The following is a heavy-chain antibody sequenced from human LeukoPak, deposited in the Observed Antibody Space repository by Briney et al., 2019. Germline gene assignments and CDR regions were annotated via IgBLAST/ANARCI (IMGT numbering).Heavy chain of an antibody. CDR2: IYYSGST. V-gene: IGHV4-30-4*01. Sequence: PSQTLSLTCTVSGGSISSGDYYWSWIRQPPGKGLEWIGYIYYSGSTYYNPSLKSRVTISVDTSKNQFSLKLSSVTAADTAVYYCARGIPNQDSSGYYYAYWGQGTLVTVSS. D-gene: IGHD3-22*01. CDR3: ARGIPNQDSSGYYYAY. CDR1: GGSISSGDYY. J-gene: IGHJ4*02.